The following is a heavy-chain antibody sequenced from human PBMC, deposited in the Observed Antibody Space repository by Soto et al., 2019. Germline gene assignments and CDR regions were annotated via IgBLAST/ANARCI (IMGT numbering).Heavy chain of an antibody. J-gene: IGHJ6*02. V-gene: IGHV3-30-3*01. CDR1: GFTFSSYA. CDR2: ISSDGSSK. Sequence: GGSLRLSCAASGFTFSSYAMHWVRQAPGKGLEWVAVISSDGSSKYYADSVKGRFTISRDNSKNTLYLQMNSLRAEDTAVYYCARDTAMVTKHGMDVWGQGTTVTVSS. CDR3: ARDTAMVTKHGMDV. D-gene: IGHD5-18*01.